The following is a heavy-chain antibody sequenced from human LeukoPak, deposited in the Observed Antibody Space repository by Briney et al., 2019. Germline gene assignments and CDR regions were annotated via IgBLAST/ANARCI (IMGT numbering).Heavy chain of an antibody. CDR2: INPNSGGT. CDR3: ASGMLTVTASRGLDAFDI. Sequence: ASVKVSCKASGYTFTGYHMHGVRHAPGQGLEWMAWINPNSGGTNYAQKFQGRVTMTRDTSISTAYMELSRLRSDDTAVYYCASGMLTVTASRGLDAFDIWGQGTMVTVSS. V-gene: IGHV1-2*02. D-gene: IGHD4-17*01. J-gene: IGHJ3*02. CDR1: GYTFTGYH.